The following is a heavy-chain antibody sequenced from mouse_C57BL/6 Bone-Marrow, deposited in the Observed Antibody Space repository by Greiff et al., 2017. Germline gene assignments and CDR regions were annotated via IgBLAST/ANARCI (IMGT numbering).Heavy chain of an antibody. Sequence: EVQRVESGGDLVKPGGSLKLSCAASGFTFSSYGMSWVRQTPDKRLEWVATISSGGSYTYYPDSVKGRFTISRDNAKNTLYLQMSSLKSEDTAMYYCARQGLRRNAMDYWGQGTSVTVSS. V-gene: IGHV5-6*01. CDR2: ISSGGSYT. D-gene: IGHD2-4*01. CDR3: ARQGLRRNAMDY. CDR1: GFTFSSYG. J-gene: IGHJ4*01.